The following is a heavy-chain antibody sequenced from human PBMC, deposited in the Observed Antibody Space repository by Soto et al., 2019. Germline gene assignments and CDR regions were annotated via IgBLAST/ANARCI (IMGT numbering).Heavy chain of an antibody. Sequence: SVKVSCKASGGTFSSYAISWVRQAPGQGLEWMGGIIPIFGTANYAQKFQGRVTITADESTSTAYMELSSLRSEDTAVYYCYVTYYYGSGSPTPFDYWGPGALVTVSS. CDR1: GGTFSSYA. V-gene: IGHV1-69*13. D-gene: IGHD3-10*01. J-gene: IGHJ4*02. CDR3: YVTYYYGSGSPTPFDY. CDR2: IIPIFGTA.